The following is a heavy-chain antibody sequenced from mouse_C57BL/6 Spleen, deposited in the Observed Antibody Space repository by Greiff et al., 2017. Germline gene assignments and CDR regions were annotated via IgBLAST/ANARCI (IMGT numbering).Heavy chain of an antibody. J-gene: IGHJ4*01. Sequence: QVQLQQSDAELVKPGASVKISCKVSGYTFTDHTIHWMKQRPEQGLEWIGYIYPRDGSTKYNEKFKGKATLTADKSSSTAYTQLNSLTSEDSAVYFCARCPWKGRYYYAMDYWGQGTSVTVSS. V-gene: IGHV1-78*01. CDR3: ARCPWKGRYYYAMDY. CDR1: GYTFTDHT. CDR2: IYPRDGST.